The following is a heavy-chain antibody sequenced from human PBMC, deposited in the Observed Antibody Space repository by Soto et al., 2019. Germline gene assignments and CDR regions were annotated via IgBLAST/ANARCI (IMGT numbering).Heavy chain of an antibody. Sequence: QVQLVQSGAEVKKPGSSVKVSCKASGGTFSSYAISWVRQAPGQGLEWMGGIIPIFVTANYAQKFQGRVTISANQPTSTGYIELRRLRSENTAVYYCERERVRDLQYSNYPGMDVWGQGTTVTVSS. J-gene: IGHJ6*02. CDR2: IIPIFVTA. CDR3: ERERVRDLQYSNYPGMDV. CDR1: GGTFSSYA. V-gene: IGHV1-69*12. D-gene: IGHD3-10*01.